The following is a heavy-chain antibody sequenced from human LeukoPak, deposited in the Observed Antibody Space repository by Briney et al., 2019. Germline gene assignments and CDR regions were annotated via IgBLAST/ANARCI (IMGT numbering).Heavy chain of an antibody. CDR3: ARDWGGSGPTSHDY. D-gene: IGHD3-16*01. CDR2: ISSVGTNT. CDR1: GFTFKSSW. Sequence: GGSLRLSCAASGFTFKSSWMHWVRQPPGRGPVWVSRISSVGTNTRYGDSVRGRFTVSRDNAKNTLYLQMNSLRVEDSAVYYCARDWGGSGPTSHDYWGQGTLVTVSS. J-gene: IGHJ4*02. V-gene: IGHV3-74*01.